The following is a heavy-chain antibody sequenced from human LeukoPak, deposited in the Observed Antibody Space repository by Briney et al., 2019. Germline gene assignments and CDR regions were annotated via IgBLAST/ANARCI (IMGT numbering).Heavy chain of an antibody. J-gene: IGHJ4*02. CDR2: IWYDGSNK. CDR1: GFTFRSYG. D-gene: IGHD6-13*01. CDR3: ARGLRYGTVPYFDY. Sequence: GRSLRLYCAAYGFTFRSYGMQWVRQAPGKGQEWVAVIWYDGSNKYYADSVKGRFTISRDNSKNTLYLQMNSLRAEDTAVYYCARGLRYGTVPYFDYWGQGTLVTVSS. V-gene: IGHV3-33*01.